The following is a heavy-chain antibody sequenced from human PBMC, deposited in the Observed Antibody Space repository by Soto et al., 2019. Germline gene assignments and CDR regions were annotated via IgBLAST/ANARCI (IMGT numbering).Heavy chain of an antibody. Sequence: KPGGSLRLSCAASGFNFNSYTINWVRQAPGKRLEWLSSISSSGYIFSTDSVRGRFTISRDNAKNSVYLQINSLRAEDTAVYFCARDCSGGSCYHGMGVWGQVTTVTVSS. D-gene: IGHD2-15*01. CDR3: ARDCSGGSCYHGMGV. CDR2: ISSSGYI. CDR1: GFNFNSYT. V-gene: IGHV3-21*01. J-gene: IGHJ6*02.